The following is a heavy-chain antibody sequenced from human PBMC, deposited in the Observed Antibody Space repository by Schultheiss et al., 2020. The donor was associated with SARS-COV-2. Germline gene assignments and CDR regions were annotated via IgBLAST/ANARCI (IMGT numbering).Heavy chain of an antibody. J-gene: IGHJ4*02. V-gene: IGHV3-33*01. CDR2: IWYDGSNK. D-gene: IGHD3-10*01. Sequence: GESLKISCAASGFTFSSYGMHWVRQAPGKGLEWVAVIWYDGSNKYYADSVKGRFAISRDNSKNTLFLQMNSLRGEDTAVYYCARDGFGNLLSTYFDGWGQGTLVTVSS. CDR3: ARDGFGNLLSTYFDG. CDR1: GFTFSSYG.